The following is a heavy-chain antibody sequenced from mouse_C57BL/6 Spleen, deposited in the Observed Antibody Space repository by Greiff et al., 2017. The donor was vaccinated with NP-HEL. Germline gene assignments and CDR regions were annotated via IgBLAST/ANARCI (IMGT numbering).Heavy chain of an antibody. CDR3: ARLTGTRDYFDY. CDR2: ISSGGSYT. V-gene: IGHV5-6*01. J-gene: IGHJ2*01. Sequence: EVQGVESGGDLVKPGGSLKLSCAASGFTFSSYGMSWVRQTPDKRLEWVATISSGGSYTYYPDSVKGRFTISRDNAKNTLYLQMSSLKSEDTAMYYCARLTGTRDYFDYWGQGTTLTVSS. D-gene: IGHD4-1*01. CDR1: GFTFSSYG.